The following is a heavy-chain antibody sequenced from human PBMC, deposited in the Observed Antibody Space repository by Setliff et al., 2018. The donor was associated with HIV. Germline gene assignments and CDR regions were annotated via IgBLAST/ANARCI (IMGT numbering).Heavy chain of an antibody. Sequence: PGESLKISCKGSGYGFSNYWLAWVRQTPGKGLEWMGIIYPGDSDTRYSPSFQGRVTFSADKSINTAYLQWGSLKASDTGIYFCARQTSRYITLSPPDYWGQGTLVTV. D-gene: IGHD3-9*01. CDR3: ARQTSRYITLSPPDY. V-gene: IGHV5-51*01. J-gene: IGHJ4*02. CDR2: IYPGDSDT. CDR1: GYGFSNYW.